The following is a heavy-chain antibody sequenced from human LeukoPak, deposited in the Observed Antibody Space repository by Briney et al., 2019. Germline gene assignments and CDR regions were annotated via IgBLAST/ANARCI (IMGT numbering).Heavy chain of an antibody. Sequence: GGSLRLSCAAPGFTFSSYSMNWVRQAPGKGLEWVSAISGSGGSTYYADSVKGRFTISRDNSKNTLYLQMNSLRAEDTAVYYGAKSQNYYGSGSNNWFDPWGQGTLVTVSS. CDR2: ISGSGGST. J-gene: IGHJ5*02. D-gene: IGHD3-10*01. CDR3: AKSQNYYGSGSNNWFDP. V-gene: IGHV3-23*01. CDR1: GFTFSSYS.